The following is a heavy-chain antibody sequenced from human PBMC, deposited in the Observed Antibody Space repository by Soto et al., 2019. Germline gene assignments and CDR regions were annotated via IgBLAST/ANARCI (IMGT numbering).Heavy chain of an antibody. J-gene: IGHJ5*02. CDR1: GYTFTSYG. D-gene: IGHD6-19*01. CDR2: ISAYNGNT. Sequence: ASVKVSCKSSGYTFTSYGISWVRQAPGQGLEWMGGISAYNGNTNYAQKLQGRVTMTTDTSTSTAYMELRSLRSDAKAVYYCARDSSGWYHTAFDPWGQGTLVTVSS. V-gene: IGHV1-18*01. CDR3: ARDSSGWYHTAFDP.